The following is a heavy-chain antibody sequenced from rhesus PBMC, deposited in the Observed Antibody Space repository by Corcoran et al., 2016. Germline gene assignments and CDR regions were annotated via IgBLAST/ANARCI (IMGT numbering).Heavy chain of an antibody. D-gene: IGHD5-24*01. V-gene: IGHV4-122*02. CDR3: AKPNLRYSGYNYFDY. J-gene: IGHJ4*01. CDR1: GYSISSGYY. Sequence: QAQLQESGPGLVKPSETLSLTCAVSGYSISSGYYWSWIRQPPGKGLEWMGYITYSGSTSYHPCLKVRGTISRDTSKNQFSLKLSSVTAADTAVYYCAKPNLRYSGYNYFDYWGQGVLVTVSS. CDR2: ITYSGST.